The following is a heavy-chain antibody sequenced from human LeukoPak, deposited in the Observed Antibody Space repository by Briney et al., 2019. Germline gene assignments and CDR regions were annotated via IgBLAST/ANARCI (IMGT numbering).Heavy chain of an antibody. CDR2: LRGGGET. Sequence: PGGSLRLSCAASGFSFRRYAMSWVRQAPARGLEWVSSLRGGGETFYADSVKGRFTLSRDESRNTVYLEMNNLRVEDTAVYFCAKANWLSSADAVVWGQGTLVTVSS. D-gene: IGHD2-21*01. V-gene: IGHV3-23*01. J-gene: IGHJ1*01. CDR1: GFSFRRYA. CDR3: AKANWLSSADAVV.